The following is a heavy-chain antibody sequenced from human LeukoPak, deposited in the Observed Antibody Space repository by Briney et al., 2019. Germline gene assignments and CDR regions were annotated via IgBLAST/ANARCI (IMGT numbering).Heavy chain of an antibody. V-gene: IGHV3-23*03. J-gene: IGHJ4*02. Sequence: GGSLRLSCAASGFTFNKYAMTWVRPAPGKGLEWVSVIYGGRGNPYYADSVKGRFTVSRENSKNTLYLPMNSLRDEDTAVYYCAKGQGYNYGDSIDYWGQGTLVTVSS. CDR2: IYGGRGNP. CDR1: GFTFNKYA. CDR3: AKGQGYNYGDSIDY. D-gene: IGHD5-18*01.